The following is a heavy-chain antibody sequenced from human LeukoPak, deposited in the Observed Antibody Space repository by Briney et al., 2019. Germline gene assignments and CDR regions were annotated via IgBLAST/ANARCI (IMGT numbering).Heavy chain of an antibody. CDR1: GYTFTGYY. CDR2: INPNSGGT. Sequence: ASVKVSCTASGYTFTGYYMHWVRQAPGQGLEWMGWINPNSGGTNYAQKFQGRVTMTRDTSISTAYMELSRLRSDDTAVYYCARELGYCSSTSCFGAFDIWGQGTMVTVSS. D-gene: IGHD2-2*01. CDR3: ARELGYCSSTSCFGAFDI. V-gene: IGHV1-2*02. J-gene: IGHJ3*02.